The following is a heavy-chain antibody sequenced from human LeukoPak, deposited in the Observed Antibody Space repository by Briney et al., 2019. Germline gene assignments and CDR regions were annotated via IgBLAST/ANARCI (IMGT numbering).Heavy chain of an antibody. CDR3: ARVKRSGRYYYYMDV. V-gene: IGHV4-59*01. J-gene: IGHJ6*03. Sequence: SETLSLTCTVSGGSISSYYWSWIRQPPGKGLEWIGYIYYSGSTNYNPSLKSRVTISVDTSKNQFSLKLSSVTAADTAVYYCARVKRSGRYYYYMDVWGKGTTVTVSS. CDR1: GGSISSYY. D-gene: IGHD6-19*01. CDR2: IYYSGST.